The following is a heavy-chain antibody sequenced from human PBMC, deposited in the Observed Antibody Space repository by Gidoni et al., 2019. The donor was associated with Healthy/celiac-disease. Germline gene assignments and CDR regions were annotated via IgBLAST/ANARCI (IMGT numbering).Heavy chain of an antibody. V-gene: IGHV3-15*01. CDR3: TTDRGYYDSSGYYLY. CDR2: IKSKTDGGTT. Sequence: EVQLVESGGGLVKPGGSLRLSCAASGFTFSNAWMSWVRQAPGKGLEWVGRIKSKTDGGTTDYAAPVKGRFTISRDDSKNTLYLQMNSLKTEDTAVYYCTTDRGYYDSSGYYLYWGQGTLVTVSS. D-gene: IGHD3-22*01. CDR1: GFTFSNAW. J-gene: IGHJ4*02.